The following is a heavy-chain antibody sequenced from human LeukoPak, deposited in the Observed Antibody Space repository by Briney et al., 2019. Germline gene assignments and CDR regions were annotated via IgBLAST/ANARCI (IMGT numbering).Heavy chain of an antibody. CDR3: ARKYCTNGVCPRLFDY. CDR2: INHSGST. Sequence: SETLSLTCAVYGGSFSGYYWSWIRQPPGKGLEWIGEINHSGSTNYNPSLKRRVTISVDTSKNQFSLKLSSVTAADTAVYYCARKYCTNGVCPRLFDYWGQGTLVTVSS. V-gene: IGHV4-34*01. D-gene: IGHD2-8*01. J-gene: IGHJ4*02. CDR1: GGSFSGYY.